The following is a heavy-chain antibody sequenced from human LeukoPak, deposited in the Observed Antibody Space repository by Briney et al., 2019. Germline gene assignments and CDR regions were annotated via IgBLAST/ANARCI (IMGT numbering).Heavy chain of an antibody. CDR3: ARDSKRVFDY. Sequence: PGGSLRLSCTASGFTFSSYWMSWVRQAPGMGLEWVANIKQDGSEKYYVDSVKGRFTISRDNAANSLDLQMNSLRAEDTAVYYCARDSKRVFDYWGQGTLVTVSS. CDR2: IKQDGSEK. V-gene: IGHV3-7*01. CDR1: GFTFSSYW. J-gene: IGHJ4*02.